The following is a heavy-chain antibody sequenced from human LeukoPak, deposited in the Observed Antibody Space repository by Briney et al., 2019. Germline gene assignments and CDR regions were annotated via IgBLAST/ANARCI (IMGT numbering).Heavy chain of an antibody. J-gene: IGHJ6*03. CDR2: IYSGDST. CDR3: ARVPLRIAAAGYYYYMDV. V-gene: IGHV3-53*01. Sequence: PGGSLRLSCAASGFSVSSNCMSWVRQALGKGLEWVSVIYSGDSTYYADSVKGRFTISRDNSKNTLYLQMNSLRAEDTAVYYCARVPLRIAAAGYYYYMDVWGKGTTVTVSS. CDR1: GFSVSSNC. D-gene: IGHD6-13*01.